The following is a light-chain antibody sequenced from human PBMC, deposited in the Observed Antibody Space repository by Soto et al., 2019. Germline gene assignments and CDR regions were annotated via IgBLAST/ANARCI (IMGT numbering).Light chain of an antibody. CDR1: SSNIGSNY. CDR2: RNN. V-gene: IGLV1-47*01. J-gene: IGLJ2*01. CDR3: AAWDASLSGVV. Sequence: QSVLTQPPSASGTPGQRVTISCSGSSSNIGSNYEYWYQQLPGTAPKLLIYRNNHRPSGGPDRFSGSKSGSSASRAISGLRSEDEADYYCAAWDASLSGVVFGAGTKLTVL.